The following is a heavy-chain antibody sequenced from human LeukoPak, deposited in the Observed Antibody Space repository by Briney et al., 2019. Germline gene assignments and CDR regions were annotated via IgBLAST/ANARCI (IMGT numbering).Heavy chain of an antibody. CDR2: INSDGRSR. J-gene: IGHJ4*02. CDR1: GFTFSNYW. D-gene: IGHD2-2*01. Sequence: GGFLRLSCAASGFTFSNYWMHWVRQAPGKGLVWVSRINSDGRSRGYADSVKGRFTISRDNSKNTLYLQMNRLRAEDTAVYYCARDPSPYQLLLYYFDYWGQGTLVTVSS. V-gene: IGHV3-74*01. CDR3: ARDPSPYQLLLYYFDY.